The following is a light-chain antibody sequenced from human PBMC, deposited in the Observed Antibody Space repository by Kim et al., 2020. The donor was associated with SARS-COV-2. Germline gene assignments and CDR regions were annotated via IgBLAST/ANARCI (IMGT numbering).Light chain of an antibody. J-gene: IGLJ2*01. Sequence: PGKTARITCGGNNIGSKSVHWYQQKPGQAPVLDVYDDSDRPSGIPERFSGSKSGNTATLTISRVEAGDEADYYCQVWDSSSYHPVVFGGGTQLTVL. V-gene: IGLV3-21*03. CDR1: NIGSKS. CDR2: DDS. CDR3: QVWDSSSYHPVV.